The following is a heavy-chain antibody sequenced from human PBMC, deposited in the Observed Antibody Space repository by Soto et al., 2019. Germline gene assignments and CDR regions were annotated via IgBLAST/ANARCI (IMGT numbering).Heavy chain of an antibody. CDR1: GSIFRGYG. J-gene: IGHJ4*02. D-gene: IGHD2-15*01. CDR2: IRFDGSNI. V-gene: IGHV3-33*01. CDR3: ARDGVGATAFWEYLDY. Sequence: QVLLVESGGGVVQPGRSLRLSCAASGSIFRGYGMHWVRQAPGKGLEWVAVIRFDGSNINYADFVMGRFTISRDNSKNTLYLEMNSLRVEDTAVYYCARDGVGATAFWEYLDYWCQGTLVTVSS.